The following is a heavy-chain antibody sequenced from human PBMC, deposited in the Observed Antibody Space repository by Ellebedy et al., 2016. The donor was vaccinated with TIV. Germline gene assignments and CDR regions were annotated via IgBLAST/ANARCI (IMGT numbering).Heavy chain of an antibody. Sequence: MPSETLSLTCTVSGCPINSDPYYWGRIRQPQGKGLEWIGSIYYGGSNFASPSLKSRVIISVERSSNQFSLKLSSVTAADTAVYFCARILPVSFSTAFDIWGPGTMVTVSS. CDR3: ARILPVSFSTAFDI. D-gene: IGHD3-3*02. CDR1: GCPINSDPYY. J-gene: IGHJ3*02. CDR2: IYYGGSN. V-gene: IGHV4-39*07.